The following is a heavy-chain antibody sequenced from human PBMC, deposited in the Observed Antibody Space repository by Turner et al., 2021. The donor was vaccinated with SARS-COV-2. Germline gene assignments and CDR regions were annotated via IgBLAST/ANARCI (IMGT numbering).Heavy chain of an antibody. CDR1: GYTFTGYY. CDR3: ARSRYTYGSYYYYGMDV. V-gene: IGHV1-2*02. J-gene: IGHJ6*02. CDR2: INPNSGGT. D-gene: IGHD5-18*01. Sequence: QVQLEQSGAEVKKPGGSVKASCKASGYTFTGYYMHWVRQAPGQGLEWMGWINPNSGGTNYAQKFQGRVTMTLDTSISTAYMELSRLRSDDTAVYYCARSRYTYGSYYYYGMDVWGQGTTVTVSS.